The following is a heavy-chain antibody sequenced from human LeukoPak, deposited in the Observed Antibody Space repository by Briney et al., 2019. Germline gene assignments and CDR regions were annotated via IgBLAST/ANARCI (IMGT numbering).Heavy chain of an antibody. CDR3: ARQGGVLWFGAEFDY. V-gene: IGHV5-51*01. CDR1: GYTFISYW. CDR2: IYPGDSDA. D-gene: IGHD3-10*01. Sequence: GESLKISCKASGYTFISYWIAWVRQMPGKGLEWMGIIYPGDSDARYSPSFRGQVTISADKSISTAYLQWSSLKASDTAMYYCARQGGVLWFGAEFDYWGQGTLVTVSS. J-gene: IGHJ4*02.